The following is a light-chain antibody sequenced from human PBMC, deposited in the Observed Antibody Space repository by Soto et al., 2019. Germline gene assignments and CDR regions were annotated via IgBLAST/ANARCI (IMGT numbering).Light chain of an antibody. J-gene: IGLJ2*01. CDR2: DVS. V-gene: IGLV2-11*01. Sequence: QSALTQPRSVSGSPGQSVTISCTGTSSGVGRYNYVSWYQHHPGKVPKLMIYDVSQRPSGVPDRFSASKSGNTASLTISGLQAGDEADYYCCSYAYNYVVFGGGTKLTVL. CDR1: SSGVGRYNY. CDR3: CSYAYNYVV.